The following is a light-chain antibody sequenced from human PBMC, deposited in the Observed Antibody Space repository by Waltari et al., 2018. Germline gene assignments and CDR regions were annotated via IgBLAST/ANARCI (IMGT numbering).Light chain of an antibody. J-gene: IGKJ4*01. CDR1: QSVYTF. CDR3: QQRANWPPLT. V-gene: IGKV3-11*01. CDR2: ETS. Sequence: EIVLTQSPGTLSLSPGERATLSCRASQSVYTFLAWYQQKPGQPPRLLIYETSNRATGTPARFSGSGSGTDFTLTVRSLEPEDSAVYYGQQRANWPPLTFGGGTKVEI.